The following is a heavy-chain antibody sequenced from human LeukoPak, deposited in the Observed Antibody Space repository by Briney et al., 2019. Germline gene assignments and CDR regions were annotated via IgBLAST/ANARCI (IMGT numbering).Heavy chain of an antibody. CDR2: IYYSGST. D-gene: IGHD3-10*01. CDR3: ARVGDYYGLFFDY. J-gene: IGHJ4*02. CDR1: GGSISSYY. Sequence: SETLSLTCTVSGGSISSYYWSWIRQPPGKGLEWIGYIYYSGSTNYNPSLKSRVTISVDTSKNQFSLKLSSVTAADTAVYYCARVGDYYGLFFDYWGQGTLVTVSS. V-gene: IGHV4-59*01.